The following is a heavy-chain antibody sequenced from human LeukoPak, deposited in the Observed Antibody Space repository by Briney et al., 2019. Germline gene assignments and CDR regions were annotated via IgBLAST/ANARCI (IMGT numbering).Heavy chain of an antibody. J-gene: IGHJ5*02. CDR2: IKSKTDGGTT. V-gene: IGHV3-15*01. CDR3: NTAYIDSRP. Sequence: GGSLRLSCAASGFTFTNAWMTWVRQAPGKGLEWVGRIKSKTDGGTTDYAAPVKGRFIISRDDSENTLYLQMNSLKTEDTAVYYCNTAYIDSRPWGQGTLVTASS. CDR1: GFTFTNAW. D-gene: IGHD6-6*01.